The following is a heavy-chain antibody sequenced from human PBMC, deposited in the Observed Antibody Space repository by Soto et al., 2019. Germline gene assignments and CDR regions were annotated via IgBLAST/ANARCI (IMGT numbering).Heavy chain of an antibody. CDR2: IDYNGVT. Sequence: SETLSLTCSVSGGSVSSNDYYWGWIRQPPAKGLEWIGNIDYNGVTSYNPSLKTRLTITKDTSKNQVVLTMTNMDPVDTATYYCAHNTIAARLAYWGQGTLVTVSS. D-gene: IGHD6-6*01. CDR1: GGSVSSNDYY. V-gene: IGHV4-39*06. CDR3: AHNTIAARLAY. J-gene: IGHJ4*02.